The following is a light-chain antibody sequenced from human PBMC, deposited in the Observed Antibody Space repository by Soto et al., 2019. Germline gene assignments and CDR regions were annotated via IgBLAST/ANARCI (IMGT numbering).Light chain of an antibody. V-gene: IGLV2-14*03. J-gene: IGLJ2*01. Sequence: QSALTQPASVSGSPGESITMSCTGTSSDVGGHNYVSWYQQHPGKAPRFLIFEVSNRPSGVSDRFSGSKSGSTAFLTISGLQIDDEADYYCSSYATSRIVIFGGGTKLTVL. CDR1: SSDVGGHNY. CDR3: SSYATSRIVI. CDR2: EVS.